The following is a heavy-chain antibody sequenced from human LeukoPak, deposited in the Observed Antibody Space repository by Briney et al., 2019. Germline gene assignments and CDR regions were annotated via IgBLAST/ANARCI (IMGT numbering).Heavy chain of an antibody. CDR2: IKQDGSER. CDR1: GFTFSSYW. CDR3: AREDNYDILTGYYRALGMDI. Sequence: GGSLRLSCAASGFTFSSYWMSWVRQAPGKGLEWVANIKQDGSERYYVDSVKGRFTISRDNAKNSLYLQTNSLRAEDTAVYYCAREDNYDILTGYYRALGMDIWGQGTTVTVSS. V-gene: IGHV3-7*01. D-gene: IGHD3-9*01. J-gene: IGHJ6*02.